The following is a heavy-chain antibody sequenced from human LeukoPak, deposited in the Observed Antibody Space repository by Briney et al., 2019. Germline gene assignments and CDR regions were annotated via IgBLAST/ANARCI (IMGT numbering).Heavy chain of an antibody. J-gene: IGHJ4*02. Sequence: SETLSLTCTVSGGSISSSSYYWGWIRQPPGKGLEWIGEINHSGSTNYNPSLKSRVTISVDTSKNQFSLKLSSVTAADTAVYYCARGGDHAGVYWGQGTLVTVSS. V-gene: IGHV4-39*07. CDR1: GGSISSSSYY. D-gene: IGHD1-14*01. CDR2: INHSGST. CDR3: ARGGDHAGVY.